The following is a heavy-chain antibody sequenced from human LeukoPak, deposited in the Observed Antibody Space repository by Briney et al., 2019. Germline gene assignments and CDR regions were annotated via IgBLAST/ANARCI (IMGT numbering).Heavy chain of an antibody. CDR1: GFTFSSYA. CDR3: AKETYASGPYYFDY. D-gene: IGHD3-10*01. CDR2: ISGSADST. Sequence: PGGSLRLSCAASGFTFSSYAMTWVRQAPGKGLEWVSAISGSADSTYYADSVKGRFTISRDNSRNTVYLQMNRLRVEDTAVYYCAKETYASGPYYFDYWGQGTLVTVSS. V-gene: IGHV3-23*01. J-gene: IGHJ4*02.